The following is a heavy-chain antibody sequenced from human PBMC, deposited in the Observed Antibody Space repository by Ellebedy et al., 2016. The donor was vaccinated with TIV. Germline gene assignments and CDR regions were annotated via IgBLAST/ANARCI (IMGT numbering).Heavy chain of an antibody. Sequence: GESLKISCAASGFTFSNYAMSWLRQAPGKGLEWVSGFGVTGDTTYYADSVKGWFTISRDNSKNTLYLQMNSLRAEDTAIYYCARGKSGTYIHHAFDYWGQGTLVTVSS. CDR1: GFTFSNYA. J-gene: IGHJ4*02. CDR3: ARGKSGTYIHHAFDY. V-gene: IGHV3-23*01. CDR2: FGVTGDTT. D-gene: IGHD3-16*01.